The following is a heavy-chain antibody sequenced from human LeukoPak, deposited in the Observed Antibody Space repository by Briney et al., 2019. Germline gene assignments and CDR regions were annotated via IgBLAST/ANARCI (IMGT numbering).Heavy chain of an antibody. V-gene: IGHV4-38-2*02. CDR3: ARVRYGWDALGEFDY. D-gene: IGHD3-16*01. CDR2: IYHSGST. CDR1: GYSISSGYY. Sequence: KSSETLSLTCTVSGYSISSGYYWGWIRQPPGKGLEWIGSIYHSGSTYYNPSLKSRVTISVDTSKNQFSLKLSSVTAADTAVYYCARVRYGWDALGEFDYWGQGTLVTVSS. J-gene: IGHJ4*02.